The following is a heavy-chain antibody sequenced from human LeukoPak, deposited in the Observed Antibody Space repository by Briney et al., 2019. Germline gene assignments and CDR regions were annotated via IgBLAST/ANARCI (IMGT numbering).Heavy chain of an antibody. V-gene: IGHV3-23*01. D-gene: IGHD1-26*01. CDR3: AKAGWYSAKTYATYDDAYDM. CDR2: ISAGGGVT. J-gene: IGHJ3*02. CDR1: GFTFNNYA. Sequence: PGGSLRLSCSASGFTFNNYAMSWVRQAPGKGLEWVLAISAGGGVTYYADSVKGRFTVSRDNSKEKVFLQMNSLRADDTAVYYCAKAGWYSAKTYATYDDAYDMWGQGTMVTVSS.